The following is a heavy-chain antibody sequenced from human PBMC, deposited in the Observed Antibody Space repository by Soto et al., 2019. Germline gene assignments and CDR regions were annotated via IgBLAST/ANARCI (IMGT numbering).Heavy chain of an antibody. D-gene: IGHD2-15*01. CDR3: ATVICSGGTCYWAY. CDR1: GFTFSRYE. Sequence: EVQLVESGGGLVQPGGSLRLSCEVSGFTFSRYEMNWVRQAPGKGLEWGSYISSSGGTKHYADSVRGRLTISRDNAKNSVYLQMSGLRAEDTAVYYCATVICSGGTCYWAYWGQGTLVTVSS. J-gene: IGHJ4*02. CDR2: ISSSGGTK. V-gene: IGHV3-48*03.